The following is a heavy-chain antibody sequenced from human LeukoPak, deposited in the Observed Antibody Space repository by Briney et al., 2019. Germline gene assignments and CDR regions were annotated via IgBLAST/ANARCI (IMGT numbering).Heavy chain of an antibody. CDR2: ISGSGGST. V-gene: IGHV3-23*01. D-gene: IGHD6-19*01. CDR1: GFTFSSYA. Sequence: GGSLRLSCAASGFTFSSYAMSWVRQAPGKGLEWVSAISGSGGSTYYADSAKGRFTISRDNSKNTLYLQMNSLRAEDTAVYYCAKESYSSGWYAYFDYWGQGTLVTVSS. J-gene: IGHJ4*02. CDR3: AKESYSSGWYAYFDY.